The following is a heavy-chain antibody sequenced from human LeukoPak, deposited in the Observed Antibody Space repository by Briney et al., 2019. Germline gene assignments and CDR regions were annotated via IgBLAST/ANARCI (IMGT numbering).Heavy chain of an antibody. CDR2: INHSGST. D-gene: IGHD2-2*02. V-gene: IGHV4-34*01. J-gene: IGHJ5*02. CDR3: ARVGYCSSTSCYNRRGWFDP. Sequence: PSETLSLTCAVYGGPFSGYYWSWIRQPPGKGLEWIGEINHSGSTNYNPSLKSRVTISVDTSKNQFSLKLSSVTAADTAVYYCARVGYCSSTSCYNRRGWFDPWGQGTLVTVSS. CDR1: GGPFSGYY.